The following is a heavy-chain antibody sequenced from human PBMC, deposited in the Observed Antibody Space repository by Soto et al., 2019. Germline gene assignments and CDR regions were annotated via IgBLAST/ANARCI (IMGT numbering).Heavy chain of an antibody. V-gene: IGHV3-23*01. CDR3: AKDRRAGGNSAFYFDF. J-gene: IGHJ4*02. CDR2: ISATGGGT. CDR1: GFKFSNYA. Sequence: VGSLRLSCAASGFKFSNYAMSWVRQAPGKGLEWVSLISATGGGTYYADSVKGRFTISRDNSHNTLYLQVHSLTAEDTAVYYCAKDRRAGGNSAFYFDFWGQGAQVTASS. D-gene: IGHD3-16*01.